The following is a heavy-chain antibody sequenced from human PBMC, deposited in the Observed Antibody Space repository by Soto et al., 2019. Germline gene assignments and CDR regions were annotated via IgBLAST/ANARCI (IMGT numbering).Heavy chain of an antibody. D-gene: IGHD6-13*01. J-gene: IGHJ4*02. CDR1: GFTFSSYW. V-gene: IGHV3-7*05. CDR2: IKQDGSEK. Sequence: GGSLRLSCAASGFTFSSYWMSWVRQAPGKGLEWVANIKQDGSEKYYVDSVKGRFTISRDNAKNSLYLQMNSLRAEDTAVYYCAREGSINQQDCFDYWGQGTLVTVSS. CDR3: AREGSINQQDCFDY.